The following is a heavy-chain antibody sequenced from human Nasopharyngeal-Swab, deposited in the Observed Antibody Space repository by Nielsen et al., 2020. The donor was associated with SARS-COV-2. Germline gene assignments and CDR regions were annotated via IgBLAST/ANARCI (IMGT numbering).Heavy chain of an antibody. J-gene: IGHJ4*02. CDR3: AKGGGWLYYFDF. V-gene: IGHV3-23*01. Sequence: GGSLRLSCAASGFTFSTYAMNWVRRAPGKGLEWVSSISGSGATTYYADSAKGRVTISRDNSKNTLYLQVSSLRAEDTAMYYCAKGGGWLYYFDFWGQGTLVTVSS. CDR2: ISGSGATT. CDR1: GFTFSTYA. D-gene: IGHD6-19*01.